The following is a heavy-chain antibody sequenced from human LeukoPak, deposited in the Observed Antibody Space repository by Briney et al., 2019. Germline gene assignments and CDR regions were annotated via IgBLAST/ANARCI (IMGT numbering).Heavy chain of an antibody. V-gene: IGHV4-39*07. CDR3: ARNGVTTPYYYYYYYMDV. CDR2: FYNSGST. Sequence: SETLSLTCTVSGGSISSSTYYWGWIRQPPGKGLEWIGSFYNSGSTYYNPSLKSRVTISVDTSKNQFSLKLSSVTAADTAVYYCARNGVTTPYYYYYYYMDVWGKGTTVTVSS. J-gene: IGHJ6*03. CDR1: GGSISSSTYY. D-gene: IGHD4-17*01.